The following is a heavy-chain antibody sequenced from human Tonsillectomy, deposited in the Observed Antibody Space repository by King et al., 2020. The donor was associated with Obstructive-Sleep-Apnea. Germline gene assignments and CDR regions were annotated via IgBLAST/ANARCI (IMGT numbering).Heavy chain of an antibody. J-gene: IGHJ4*02. Sequence: VQLVESGGGVVQPGRSLRLSCAASGFTFSSYAMHWVRQAPGKGLEWVAVISYDGGNKYYADSVKGRFTISRDNSKNTLYLQMNSLRPEDTAVYYCARDGGYSSGWLVYWGQGTLVTVSS. D-gene: IGHD6-19*01. CDR1: GFTFSSYA. CDR3: ARDGGYSSGWLVY. CDR2: ISYDGGNK. V-gene: IGHV3-30-3*01.